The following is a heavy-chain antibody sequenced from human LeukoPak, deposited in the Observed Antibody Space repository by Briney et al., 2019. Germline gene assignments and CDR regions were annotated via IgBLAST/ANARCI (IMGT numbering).Heavy chain of an antibody. J-gene: IGHJ6*03. CDR1: GFTVNRNY. Sequence: GGSLRLSCAASGFTVNRNYMSWVRQAPGKGLEWVSVIYSGGATDYADSVKGRFTISRDNSKNTLYLQMNSLRAEDTAVYYCAKVGVRDVVVVAATLPFYYYYYMDVWGKGTTVTISS. CDR3: AKVGVRDVVVVAATLPFYYYYYMDV. V-gene: IGHV3-53*01. D-gene: IGHD2-15*01. CDR2: IYSGGAT.